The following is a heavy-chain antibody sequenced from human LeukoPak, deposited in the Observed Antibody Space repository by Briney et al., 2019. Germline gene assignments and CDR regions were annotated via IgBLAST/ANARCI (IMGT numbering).Heavy chain of an antibody. CDR2: IYYSGST. CDR1: GGSISSYY. V-gene: IGHV4-59*01. CDR3: ARGRYDDYGMDV. J-gene: IGHJ6*02. D-gene: IGHD3-3*01. Sequence: SETLSLTCTVSGGSISSYYWSWIRQPPGKGLEWIGYIYYSGSTNYNPSLKSRVTTSVDTSKNQFSLKLSSVTAADTAVYYCARGRYDDYGMDVWGQGTTVTVSS.